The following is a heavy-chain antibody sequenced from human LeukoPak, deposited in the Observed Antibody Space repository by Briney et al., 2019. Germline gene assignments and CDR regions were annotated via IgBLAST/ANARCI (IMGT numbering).Heavy chain of an antibody. J-gene: IGHJ6*03. CDR2: INHSGST. V-gene: IGHV4-34*01. CDR3: ARGNFKNRGLRYFDWLLKKDRPYSYYYYMDV. Sequence: PSETLSLTCAVYGGSFSGYYWSWIRQPPGKGLEWSGEINHSGSTNYNPSLKSRVTISVDTSKNQFSLKLSSVTAADTAVYYCARGNFKNRGLRYFDWLLKKDRPYSYYYYMDVWGKGTTVTVSS. CDR1: GGSFSGYY. D-gene: IGHD3-9*01.